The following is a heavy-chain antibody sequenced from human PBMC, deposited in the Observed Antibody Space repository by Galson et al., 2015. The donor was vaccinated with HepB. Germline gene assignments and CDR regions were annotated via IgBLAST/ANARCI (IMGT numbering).Heavy chain of an antibody. CDR2: FYADGSNK. D-gene: IGHD2-8*01. CDR1: GFTFSHYG. J-gene: IGHJ5*02. Sequence: SLRLSCAGSGFTFSHYGIHWVRQAPGKGLEWVAVFYADGSNKYYADSVKGRFTISRDISKSTVYLQMNSLRTEDTAVYYCARDTDTSTNYVSFDPWGQGTLVSVSS. V-gene: IGHV3-33*01. CDR3: ARDTDTSTNYVSFDP.